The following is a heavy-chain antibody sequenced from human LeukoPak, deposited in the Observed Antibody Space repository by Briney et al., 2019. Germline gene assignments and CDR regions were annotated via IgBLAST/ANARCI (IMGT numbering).Heavy chain of an antibody. V-gene: IGHV1-18*01. CDR2: TSGYSDNT. J-gene: IGHJ4*02. D-gene: IGHD1-26*01. Sequence: ASVKVSCKASGFTFFNYGISWVRQAPGQGLEWMGWTSGYSDNTDYAQKLQGRVTMTTDTSTSTAYMELRSLRSDDTAVYYCARAALYSGSYYFFDYWGQGTLVTVSS. CDR3: ARAALYSGSYYFFDY. CDR1: GFTFFNYG.